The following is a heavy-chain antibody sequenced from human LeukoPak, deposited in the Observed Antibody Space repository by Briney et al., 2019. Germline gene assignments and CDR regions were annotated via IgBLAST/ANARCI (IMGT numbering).Heavy chain of an antibody. CDR1: GFTFSSYA. D-gene: IGHD2-21*02. CDR2: ISGSGGST. J-gene: IGHJ4*02. CDR3: AKAYFGGDCWPDY. Sequence: GGSLRLSCAASGFTFSSYAMRWVRQAPGKGLEWVSGISGSGGSTHYADSVKGRFTISRDNSMNTLNLQMNSLRAEDTAVYYCAKAYFGGDCWPDYWGQGILVTVSS. V-gene: IGHV3-23*01.